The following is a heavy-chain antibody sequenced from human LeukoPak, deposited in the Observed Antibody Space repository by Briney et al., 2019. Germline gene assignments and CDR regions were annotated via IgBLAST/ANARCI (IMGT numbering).Heavy chain of an antibody. Sequence: GRCLRLSCAASGFTFSTYAMHWVRQAPGKGLEWVAFIRNDGSNKYNADSVKGRFTISRDNSKNILFVQMNSLRPEDTAVYYCAKDAGSSLYQFDYWGQGSLVTVSS. CDR3: AKDAGSSLYQFDY. D-gene: IGHD2-2*01. J-gene: IGHJ4*02. V-gene: IGHV3-30*02. CDR2: IRNDGSNK. CDR1: GFTFSTYA.